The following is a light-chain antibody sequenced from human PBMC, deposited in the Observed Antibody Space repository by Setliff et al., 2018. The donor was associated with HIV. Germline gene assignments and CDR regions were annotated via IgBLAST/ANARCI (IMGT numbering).Light chain of an antibody. CDR1: SSDVGGYNY. CDR3: SSYTSSGTPV. J-gene: IGLJ1*01. Sequence: QSALTQPRSVSGSPGQSVTISCTGTSSDVGGYNYVSWYQQRPGKAPKLMIYAVTNRPSGVSNRFSGSKSGNTASLTISGLQAEDEADYYCSSYTSSGTPVFGTGTKVTVL. CDR2: AVT. V-gene: IGLV2-14*01.